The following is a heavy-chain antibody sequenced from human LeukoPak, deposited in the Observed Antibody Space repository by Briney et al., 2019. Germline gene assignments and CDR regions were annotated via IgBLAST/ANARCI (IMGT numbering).Heavy chain of an antibody. Sequence: GGSLRLSCAASGFTLSSYAMTWVRQAPGRGLEWVSSVDGGGGGTYYADSVKGRFTIPRDNSKDTLYLQMNGLRAEDTAVYFCAKQSAGSAAWYSLHYDFWGQGTLVTVSS. CDR3: AKQSAGSAAWYSLHYDF. CDR1: GFTLSSYA. J-gene: IGHJ4*02. CDR2: VDGGGGGT. V-gene: IGHV3-23*01. D-gene: IGHD6-13*01.